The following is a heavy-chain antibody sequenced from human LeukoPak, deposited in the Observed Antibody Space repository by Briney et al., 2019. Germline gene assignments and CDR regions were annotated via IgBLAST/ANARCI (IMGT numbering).Heavy chain of an antibody. Sequence: GGSLRLSCAASGFTFSSYAMSWVRQAPGKGLEWVSAISGSGGSTYYADSVKGRFTISRDNSEYTLYLQMNSLRAEDTAVYYCAEDRYIVVVPAAIDWFDPWGQGTLVTVSS. CDR1: GFTFSSYA. CDR2: ISGSGGST. CDR3: AEDRYIVVVPAAIDWFDP. J-gene: IGHJ5*02. D-gene: IGHD2-2*01. V-gene: IGHV3-23*01.